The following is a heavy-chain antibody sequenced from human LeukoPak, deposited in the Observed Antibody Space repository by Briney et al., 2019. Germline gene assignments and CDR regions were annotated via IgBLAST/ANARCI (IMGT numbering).Heavy chain of an antibody. CDR1: GFTVSSNY. CDR2: IYSGGST. CDR3: ARFHPSGSDYYDSSGYLV. D-gene: IGHD3-22*01. Sequence: QSGVSLRLSCAASGFTVSSNYMSWVRQAPGKGLEWVSVIYSGGSTYYADSVKGRFTISRDNSKNTLYLQMNSLRAEDTAVYYCARFHPSGSDYYDSSGYLVWGQGTLVTVSS. J-gene: IGHJ4*02. V-gene: IGHV3-66*01.